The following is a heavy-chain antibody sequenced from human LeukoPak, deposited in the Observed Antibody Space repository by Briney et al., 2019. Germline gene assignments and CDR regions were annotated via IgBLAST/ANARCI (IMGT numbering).Heavy chain of an antibody. CDR3: ARVPYGSGSYRFDP. Sequence: GGSLRPSCAASGFTISDYYMSWIRQAPRKRLESVSYISSSSSYTNYADSETGRFTISRDNAKNSLYLQMNSLRAEDTAVYYCARVPYGSGSYRFDPWGQGTLVTVSS. CDR1: GFTISDYY. D-gene: IGHD3-10*01. CDR2: ISSSSSYT. J-gene: IGHJ5*02. V-gene: IGHV3-11*06.